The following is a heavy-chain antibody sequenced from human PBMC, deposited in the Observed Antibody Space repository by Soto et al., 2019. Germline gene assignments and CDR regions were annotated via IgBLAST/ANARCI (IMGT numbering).Heavy chain of an antibody. Sequence: QVQLVQSVAEVKKPGSSVKVSCKASGGTFSSYTISWVRQAPGQGLEWMGRIIPILGIANYAQKFQGRVTITADKSTSTAYMELSSLRSEDTAVYYCARDIAVAGNYFDYWGQGTLVTVSS. CDR2: IIPILGIA. CDR1: GGTFSSYT. D-gene: IGHD6-19*01. CDR3: ARDIAVAGNYFDY. J-gene: IGHJ4*02. V-gene: IGHV1-69*08.